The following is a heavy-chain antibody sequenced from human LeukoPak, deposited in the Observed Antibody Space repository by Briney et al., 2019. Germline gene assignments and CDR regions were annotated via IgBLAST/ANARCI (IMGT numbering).Heavy chain of an antibody. CDR1: GFNVGSNY. J-gene: IGHJ5*02. V-gene: IGHV3-66*02. CDR3: ARGMVATGS. Sequence: PGGSLRLFCAASGFNVGSNYMSWVRQAPGKGLEWVSIIYSGGNTYYADSVKGRFTISRDNSENTVDLQMNSLRVEDTAVYYCARGMVATGSWGQGTLVTVSS. D-gene: IGHD5-12*01. CDR2: IYSGGNT.